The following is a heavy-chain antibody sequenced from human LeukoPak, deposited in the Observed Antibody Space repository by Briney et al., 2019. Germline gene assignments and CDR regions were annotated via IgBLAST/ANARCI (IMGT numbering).Heavy chain of an antibody. J-gene: IGHJ4*02. CDR1: GFTFSDYY. CDR3: ARDSIPVSGSFDY. CDR2: ISCSGSTI. Sequence: PGGSLRLSCAAFGFTFSDYYMSWIRQAPGEGLEWVSYISCSGSTIYYADSVKGRFTISRDNAKHSLYLQMNSLRAEDTAVYYCARDSIPVSGSFDYWGQGTLVTVSS. D-gene: IGHD6-25*01. V-gene: IGHV3-11*04.